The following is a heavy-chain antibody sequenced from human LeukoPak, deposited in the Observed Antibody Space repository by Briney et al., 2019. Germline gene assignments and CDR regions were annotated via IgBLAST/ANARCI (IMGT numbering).Heavy chain of an antibody. J-gene: IGHJ3*02. CDR3: AKAAAGIMITFGGVIVIGYDI. CDR1: GFTFSSYA. Sequence: PGGSLRPSCAASGFTFSSYAMSWVRQAPGKGLEWVSAISGSGGSTYYADSVKGRFTISRDNSKNTLYLQMNSLRAEDTAVYYCAKAAAGIMITFGGVIVIGYDIWGQGTMVTVSS. V-gene: IGHV3-23*01. D-gene: IGHD3-16*02. CDR2: ISGSGGST.